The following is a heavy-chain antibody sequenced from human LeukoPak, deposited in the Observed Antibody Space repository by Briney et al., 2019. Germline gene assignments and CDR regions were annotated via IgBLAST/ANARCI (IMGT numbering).Heavy chain of an antibody. CDR3: AREGYCSGGSCYSAD. CDR2: ISAYNGNT. Sequence: ASVKVSCKASGYTFTSYGISWVRQAPGQGLEWMGWISAYNGNTNYAQKLRGRVAMTTDTSTSTAYMELRSLRSDDTAVYYCAREGYCSGGSCYSADWGQGTLVTVSS. D-gene: IGHD2-15*01. J-gene: IGHJ4*02. V-gene: IGHV1-18*01. CDR1: GYTFTSYG.